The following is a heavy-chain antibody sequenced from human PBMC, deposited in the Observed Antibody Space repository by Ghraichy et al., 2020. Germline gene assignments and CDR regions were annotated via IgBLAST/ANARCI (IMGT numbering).Heavy chain of an antibody. CDR2: IYHSGST. D-gene: IGHD6-13*01. J-gene: IGHJ4*02. Sequence: SETLSLTCAVSGYSISSGYYSGWLRQPPGKGLEWIGSIYHSGSTYYNPSLKSRVTISVDTSKNQFSLKLSSVTAADTAVYYCARVYSSSWYYFDYWGQGTLVTVSS. CDR3: ARVYSSSWYYFDY. V-gene: IGHV4-38-2*01. CDR1: GYSISSGYY.